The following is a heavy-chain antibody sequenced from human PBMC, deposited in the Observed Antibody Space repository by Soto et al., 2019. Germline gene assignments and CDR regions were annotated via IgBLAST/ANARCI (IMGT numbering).Heavy chain of an antibody. CDR2: FDPEDGET. Sequence: AASVKVSCKVSGYTLTELSMHWVRQAPGKGLEWMGGFDPEDGETIYAQKFQGRVTMTEDTSTDTAYMELSSLRSEDTAVYYCATAPFRVRGVIEFRVGFPYYYYGMDVWGQGTTVTVSS. CDR1: GYTLTELS. J-gene: IGHJ6*02. D-gene: IGHD3-10*01. CDR3: ATAPFRVRGVIEFRVGFPYYYYGMDV. V-gene: IGHV1-24*01.